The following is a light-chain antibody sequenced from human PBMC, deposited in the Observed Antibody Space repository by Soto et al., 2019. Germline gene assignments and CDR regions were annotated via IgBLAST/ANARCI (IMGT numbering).Light chain of an antibody. J-gene: IGKJ5*01. Sequence: DIQMTQSPTSLSASIGDTVTMTCRASQTIDRRVNWYQQKPGKPPKLLIYAISTLQSGVPSRFSGGGSGADFTLTISSLQPEDVATYYCQQSDSVPVTFGQGTRLEIK. V-gene: IGKV1-39*01. CDR1: QTIDRR. CDR2: AIS. CDR3: QQSDSVPVT.